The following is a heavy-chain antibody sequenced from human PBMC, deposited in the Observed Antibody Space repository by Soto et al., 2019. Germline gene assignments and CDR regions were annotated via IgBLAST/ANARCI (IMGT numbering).Heavy chain of an antibody. CDR1: GGTFNNYA. CDR2: IIPIFNSA. Sequence: SVKVSCKASGGTFNNYALSWARQAPGQGLEWMGGIIPIFNSANYAQKFQGRVTITADDSTSTAYMELRSLRPDDTAVYYCAREVTVASYSFDFWGQGTLVTVSS. CDR3: AREVTVASYSFDF. V-gene: IGHV1-69*13. D-gene: IGHD5-12*01. J-gene: IGHJ4*02.